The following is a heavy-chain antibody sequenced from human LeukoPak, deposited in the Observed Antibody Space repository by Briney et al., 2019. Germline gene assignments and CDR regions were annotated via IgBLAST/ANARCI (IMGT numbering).Heavy chain of an antibody. V-gene: IGHV4-31*03. CDR3: ARANGYGDSFDY. J-gene: IGHJ4*02. D-gene: IGHD4-17*01. CDR1: GGSICSGGYY. CDR2: IYYSGST. Sequence: SETLSPTCTVSGGSICSGGYYWSWIRQHPGKGLEWIGYIYYSGSTYYNPSLKSRVTISVDTSKNQFSLKLSSVTAADTAVYYCARANGYGDSFDYWGQGTLVTVSS.